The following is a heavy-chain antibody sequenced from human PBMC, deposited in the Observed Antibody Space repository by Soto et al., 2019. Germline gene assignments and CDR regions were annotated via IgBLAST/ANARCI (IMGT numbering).Heavy chain of an antibody. CDR2: IWYDGSNK. CDR1: GFTFSSYG. V-gene: IGHV3-33*01. D-gene: IGHD2-8*01. Sequence: QVQLVESGGGVVQPGRSLRLSCAASGFTFSSYGMHWVRQAPGKGLEWVAVIWYDGSNKYYADSVKGRFTISRDNSKNTLYLQMNSLRAEDTAVYYCARTNIVLMVYAASGPDYYGMDVWGKGTTVTVSS. CDR3: ARTNIVLMVYAASGPDYYGMDV. J-gene: IGHJ6*04.